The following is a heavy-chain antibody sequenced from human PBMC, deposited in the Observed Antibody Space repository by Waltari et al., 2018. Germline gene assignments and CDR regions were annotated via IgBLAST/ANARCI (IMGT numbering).Heavy chain of an antibody. CDR3: AKGGIGYNYDY. J-gene: IGHJ4*02. CDR2: IYSGGTT. CDR1: GFTVSRNY. Sequence: EVQLVETGGGLIQPGGSLRLSCAASGFTVSRNYMGWVRQGPGKGLGWVSVIYSGGTTDYADSVKGRFTISRDNSKNTVYLQMNSLRGEDTAVYYCAKGGIGYNYDYWGQGTLVTVSS. D-gene: IGHD5-12*01. V-gene: IGHV3-53*02.